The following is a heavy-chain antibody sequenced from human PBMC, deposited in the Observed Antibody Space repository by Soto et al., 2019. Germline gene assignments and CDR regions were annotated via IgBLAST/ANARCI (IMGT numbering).Heavy chain of an antibody. CDR2: ISSSSSYI. D-gene: IGHD2-21*02. V-gene: IGHV3-21*01. CDR1: GFTFSSYS. J-gene: IGHJ4*02. Sequence: GGSLRLSCAASGFTFSSYSMNWVRQAPGKGLEWVSSISSSSSYIYYADSVKGRFTISRDNAKNSLYLQMNSLRAEDTAVYYCARDENDINAIVVVTAIDYWGQGTLVTVSS. CDR3: ARDENDINAIVVVTAIDY.